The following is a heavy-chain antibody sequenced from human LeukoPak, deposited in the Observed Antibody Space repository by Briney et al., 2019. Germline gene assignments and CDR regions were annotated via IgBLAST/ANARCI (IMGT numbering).Heavy chain of an antibody. Sequence: GGYLRLSCAASGFTFSSYAMTWVRQAPGKGLEWVSTLSGSGGSTYYADSVKGRFTISRDNSKNTLYLHMSSLRAEDTAVYYCAKVRGSSGYSYYFDYWGQGTLVTVSS. CDR1: GFTFSSYA. V-gene: IGHV3-23*01. CDR2: LSGSGGST. J-gene: IGHJ4*02. CDR3: AKVRGSSGYSYYFDY. D-gene: IGHD3-22*01.